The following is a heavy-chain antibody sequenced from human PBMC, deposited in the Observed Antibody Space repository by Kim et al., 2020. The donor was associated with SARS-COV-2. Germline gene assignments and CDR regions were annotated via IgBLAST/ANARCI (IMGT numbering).Heavy chain of an antibody. CDR1: GFTFSSYE. J-gene: IGHJ6*02. CDR2: ISSSGSTI. Sequence: GGSLRLSCAASGFTFSSYEMNWVRQAPGKGLEWVSYISSSGSTIYYADSVKGRFTISRDNAKNSLYLQMNSLRAEDTAVYYCARYYDILTGYLNYYYYYGMDVWGQGTTVTVSS. CDR3: ARYYDILTGYLNYYYYYGMDV. V-gene: IGHV3-48*03. D-gene: IGHD3-9*01.